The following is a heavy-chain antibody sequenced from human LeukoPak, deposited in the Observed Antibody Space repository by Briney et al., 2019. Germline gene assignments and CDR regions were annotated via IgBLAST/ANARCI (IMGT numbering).Heavy chain of an antibody. Sequence: PGGSLRLSCAASGFTFYNSGMGWVRQAPGKGLEWVSAISGSGGTTYYADSVKGRFTISRDDSKNTLYLQMNSLRAEDTAVYYCAIEQWELKYWGQGTLDTVSS. D-gene: IGHD1-26*01. CDR2: ISGSGGTT. V-gene: IGHV3-23*01. J-gene: IGHJ4*02. CDR1: GFTFYNSG. CDR3: AIEQWELKY.